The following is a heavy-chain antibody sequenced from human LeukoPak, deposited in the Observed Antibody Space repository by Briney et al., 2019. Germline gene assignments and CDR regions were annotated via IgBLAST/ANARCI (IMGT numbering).Heavy chain of an antibody. CDR1: GFTFSDYY. CDR3: ARHRDGYNYPLFDY. Sequence: SGGSLRLSCAASGFTFSDYYMSWIRQAPGKGLEWVSYISSSGSTIYYADSVKGRFTISRDNAKNSLYLQMNSLRAEDTAVYYCARHRDGYNYPLFDYWGQGTLVTVSS. V-gene: IGHV3-11*01. D-gene: IGHD5-24*01. J-gene: IGHJ4*02. CDR2: ISSSGSTI.